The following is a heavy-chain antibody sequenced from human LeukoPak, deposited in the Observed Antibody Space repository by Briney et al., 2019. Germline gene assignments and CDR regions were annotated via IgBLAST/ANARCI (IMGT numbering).Heavy chain of an antibody. J-gene: IGHJ5*02. CDR2: IYTSGST. Sequence: SETLSLTCTVSGGSISSYYWSWIRQPAGKGLEWTGRIYTSGSTNYNPSLKSRVTMSVDTSKNQFSLKLSSVTAADTAVYYCARDKMATITRGRVARWFDPWGQGTLVTVSS. V-gene: IGHV4-4*07. CDR1: GGSISSYY. D-gene: IGHD5-24*01. CDR3: ARDKMATITRGRVARWFDP.